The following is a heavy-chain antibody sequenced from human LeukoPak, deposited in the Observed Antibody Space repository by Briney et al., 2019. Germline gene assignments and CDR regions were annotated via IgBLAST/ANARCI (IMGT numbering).Heavy chain of an antibody. CDR3: AHTTTYYDYVWGSYPLDV. J-gene: IGHJ6*04. Sequence: GPTLVNPTQTLTLTCTFSGFSLSTSGEGVGWIRQPPGKAPERLALIFWNDDKRYSPSLKSRVTVTKDTTKNQVVLTMTNMDPVDTATYYCAHTTTYYDYVWGSYPLDVWGKGTTVTVSS. V-gene: IGHV2-5*01. CDR1: GFSLSTSGEG. CDR2: IFWNDDK. D-gene: IGHD3-16*02.